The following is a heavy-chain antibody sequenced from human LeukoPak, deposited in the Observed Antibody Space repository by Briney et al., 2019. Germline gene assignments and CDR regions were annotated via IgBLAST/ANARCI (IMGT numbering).Heavy chain of an antibody. Sequence: TGRSLRLSCAASGFIFNKAWMNWVRQAPGKGPEWVGRIKSNNDGGTTDYASPVEGRFIISRDDSKNTIYLQMNRLIIDDTAIYYCTPVMVEDRGFWGQGTLVTVSS. CDR1: GFIFNKAW. CDR2: IKSNNDGGTT. CDR3: TPVMVEDRGF. J-gene: IGHJ4*02. V-gene: IGHV3-15*01. D-gene: IGHD2-21*01.